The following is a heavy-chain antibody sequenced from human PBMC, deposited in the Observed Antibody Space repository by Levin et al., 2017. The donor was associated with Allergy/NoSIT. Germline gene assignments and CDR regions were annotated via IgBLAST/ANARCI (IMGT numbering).Heavy chain of an antibody. CDR1: GFTFATYW. Sequence: GGSLRLSCAASGFTFATYWMSWVRQAPGRGLEWVANIKQDGTQINYLDSVKGRFTISIDNGKNSLYLQMNSLTAEDTAVYYCARVRQWLVFDSWGQGTLVSVSS. D-gene: IGHD6-19*01. J-gene: IGHJ5*01. CDR2: IKQDGTQI. V-gene: IGHV3-7*04. CDR3: ARVRQWLVFDS.